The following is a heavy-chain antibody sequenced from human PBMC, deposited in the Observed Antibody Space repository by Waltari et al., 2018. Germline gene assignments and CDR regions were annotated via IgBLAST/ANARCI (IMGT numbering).Heavy chain of an antibody. CDR3: ARGSGPLRF. CDR1: GGPISGNF. Sequence: QVPLQESGPGLVEPSETLSLTCTVPGGPISGNFWSWVRQPPGKGLEWIAYFYYSGSSNYNPTLKSRVTISVDTSKNQFSLRLSSVTAADTAVYYCARGSGPLRFWGQGTRVTVSS. D-gene: IGHD1-1*01. V-gene: IGHV4-59*01. J-gene: IGHJ4*02. CDR2: FYYSGSS.